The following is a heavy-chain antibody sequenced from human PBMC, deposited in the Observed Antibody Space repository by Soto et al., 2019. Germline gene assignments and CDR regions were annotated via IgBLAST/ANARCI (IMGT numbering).Heavy chain of an antibody. CDR2: TTATGGST. CDR3: AKRSMITGVAFDM. Sequence: EVQLLESGGGFVQPGGSLRLSCVVSGFMFRDYPMGWVRQAPGKGLEWVSATTATGGSTFYADSVKGLFTISRDNSINTLYLQMNNLRVEDSAVYSCAKRSMITGVAFDMWGQGTMVTVSS. D-gene: IGHD6-13*01. J-gene: IGHJ3*02. V-gene: IGHV3-23*01. CDR1: GFMFRDYP.